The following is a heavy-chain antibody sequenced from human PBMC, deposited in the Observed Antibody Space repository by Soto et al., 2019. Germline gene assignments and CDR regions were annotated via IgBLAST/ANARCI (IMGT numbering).Heavy chain of an antibody. CDR3: VQSRCGGDCLQSYSSHSYYGLDV. CDR2: IYWDDDK. V-gene: IGHV2-5*02. D-gene: IGHD2-21*02. Sequence: QITLKESGPTLVKPTQTLTLTCTFPGFSFSSIGEGVGWIRQPPGKALEWLALIYWDDDKRYSPSLKSRPTITKDTSKNQVVLTMTTMDPVDTATYYCVQSRCGGDCLQSYSSHSYYGLDVWGQGTTVTGSS. J-gene: IGHJ6*02. CDR1: GFSFSSIGEG.